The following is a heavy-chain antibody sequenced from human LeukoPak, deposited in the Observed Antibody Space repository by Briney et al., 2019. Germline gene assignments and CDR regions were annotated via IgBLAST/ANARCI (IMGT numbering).Heavy chain of an antibody. CDR3: VRDGLGTTPFDS. Sequence: GGSLRLSCAASGFAFSNYWMHWVRQAPGKGLEWVTNIKQDGSEKYYVDSVKGRFTVSRDNSKNSLYLQMDSLRPEDTAVYYCVRDGLGTTPFDSWGQGTLVTVSS. CDR2: IKQDGSEK. J-gene: IGHJ4*02. D-gene: IGHD1-7*01. CDR1: GFAFSNYW. V-gene: IGHV3-7*03.